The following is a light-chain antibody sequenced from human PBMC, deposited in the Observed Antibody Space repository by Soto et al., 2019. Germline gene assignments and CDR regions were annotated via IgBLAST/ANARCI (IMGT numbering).Light chain of an antibody. J-gene: IGKJ1*01. Sequence: DIQMTQSPSTLSASVGDRVTITCRASQSISNWLAWYQQKPGKAPKLLIYKAFSVESGVPSRFSGSGSGTEFTLTISSLQPDDFATYYCQQYNIYCTFGQGTKVEI. CDR3: QQYNIYCT. CDR1: QSISNW. CDR2: KAF. V-gene: IGKV1-5*03.